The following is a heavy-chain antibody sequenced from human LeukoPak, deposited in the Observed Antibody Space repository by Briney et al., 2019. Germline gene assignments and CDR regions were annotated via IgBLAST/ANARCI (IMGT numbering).Heavy chain of an antibody. V-gene: IGHV7-4-1*02. CDR3: ARELASNPRFYYGMDV. CDR1: GYTFTSYA. Sequence: ASVKVSCKASGYTFTSYAMNWVRQAPGQGLEWMGRINTNTGNPTYAQGFTGRFVFSLDTSVSTAYLQISSLKAEDTAVYYCARELASNPRFYYGMDVWGQGTTVTVSS. CDR2: INTNTGNP. D-gene: IGHD4-11*01. J-gene: IGHJ6*02.